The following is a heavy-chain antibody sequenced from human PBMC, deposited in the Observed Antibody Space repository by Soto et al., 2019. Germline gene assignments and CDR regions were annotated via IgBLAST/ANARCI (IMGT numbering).Heavy chain of an antibody. D-gene: IGHD2-15*01. Sequence: QVQLQQWGAGLLKPSETLSLTCAVYGGSFSGYYWSWIRQPPGKGLEWLGEINHSGSTNYNPSLKSRVTISVDTSKNQFSLKLSSVTAADTAVYYCARGELGYCSGGSCYKRNWFDPWGQGTLVTVSS. CDR1: GGSFSGYY. CDR2: INHSGST. J-gene: IGHJ5*02. CDR3: ARGELGYCSGGSCYKRNWFDP. V-gene: IGHV4-34*01.